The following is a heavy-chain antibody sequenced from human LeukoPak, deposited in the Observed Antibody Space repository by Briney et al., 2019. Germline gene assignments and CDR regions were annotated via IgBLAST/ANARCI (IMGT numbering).Heavy chain of an antibody. D-gene: IGHD2-21*01. J-gene: IGHJ4*02. CDR1: GFTFSSYG. CDR3: AKDRPPYCGGDCYSDY. Sequence: AGGSLRLSCAASGFTFSSYGMHWVRRAPGKGLEWVAFIRYDGSNKYYADSVKGRFTISRDNSKNTLYLQMNSLRAEDTAVYYCAKDRPPYCGGDCYSDYWGQGTLVTVSS. CDR2: IRYDGSNK. V-gene: IGHV3-30*02.